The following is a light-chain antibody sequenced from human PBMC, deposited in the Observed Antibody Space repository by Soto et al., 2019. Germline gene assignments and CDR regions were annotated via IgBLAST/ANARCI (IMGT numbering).Light chain of an antibody. Sequence: DIQMTQSPSTLSASVGDRVTITCRASQSISSWLAWYQQKPGKAPKLLISAASILQSGVPSRFSGSGSGTDFTLTISNXQPEDFAGYYCQQTYSSPITFGQGTRLEIK. CDR3: QQTYSSPIT. V-gene: IGKV1-39*01. CDR2: AAS. CDR1: QSISSW. J-gene: IGKJ5*01.